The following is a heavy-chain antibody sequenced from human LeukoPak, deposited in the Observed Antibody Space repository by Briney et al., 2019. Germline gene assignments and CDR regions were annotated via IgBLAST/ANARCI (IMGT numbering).Heavy chain of an antibody. CDR2: IYYSGYT. CDR3: ARLSTVTTSFDY. CDR1: GGSISSYY. D-gene: IGHD4-17*01. Sequence: RASETLSLTCTVSGGSISSYYWSWIRQPPGKGLEWIGYIYYSGYTNCNPSLKSRVTISVDTSKNQFSLKLSSVTAADTAVYYCARLSTVTTSFDYWGQGTLVTVSS. J-gene: IGHJ4*02. V-gene: IGHV4-59*12.